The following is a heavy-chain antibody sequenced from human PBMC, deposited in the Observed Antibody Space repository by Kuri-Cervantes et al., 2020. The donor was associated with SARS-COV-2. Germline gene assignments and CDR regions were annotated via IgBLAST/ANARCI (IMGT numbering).Heavy chain of an antibody. V-gene: IGHV4-61*01. CDR3: AREWLTNWGRPDDAFDI. D-gene: IGHD7-27*01. Sequence: ESLKISCTVSGGSVSSGSYYWSWMRQPPGKGLEWIGYIYYSGSNKYNPSLKSRVTISADTSKNQFSLKLSSVTAADTAVYYCAREWLTNWGRPDDAFDIWGQGTMVTVSS. J-gene: IGHJ3*02. CDR2: IYYSGSN. CDR1: GGSVSSGSYY.